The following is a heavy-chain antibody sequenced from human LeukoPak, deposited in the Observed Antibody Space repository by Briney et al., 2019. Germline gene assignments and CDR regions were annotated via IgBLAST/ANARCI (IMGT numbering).Heavy chain of an antibody. CDR2: ISAYNDNT. CDR1: GYTFTSYG. D-gene: IGHD3-9*01. Sequence: GASVKVSCKASGYTFTSYGISWVRQAPGQGLEWMGWISAYNDNTNYAQKLQGRVTMTTDTSTSTAYMELRSLRSDDTAVYYCARETKYYDILTGYYSDFDHWGQGTLVTVSS. V-gene: IGHV1-18*01. CDR3: ARETKYYDILTGYYSDFDH. J-gene: IGHJ4*02.